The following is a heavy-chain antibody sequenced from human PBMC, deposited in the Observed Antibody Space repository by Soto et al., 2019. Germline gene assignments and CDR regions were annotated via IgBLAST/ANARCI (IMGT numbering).Heavy chain of an antibody. J-gene: IGHJ6*02. V-gene: IGHV3-30-3*01. D-gene: IGHD1-7*01. CDR2: ISYDGSNK. CDR1: GFTFSSYA. CDR3: ARDQGGTTLYYHGMDV. Sequence: QVQLVESGGGVVQPGRSLRLSCAASGFTFSSYAMHWVRQAPGQGVEWVALISYDGSNKYYADSVKGRFTISRDNSKNTLYLQMNSLRPEDTAVYHCARDQGGTTLYYHGMDVWGQGTTVTVSS.